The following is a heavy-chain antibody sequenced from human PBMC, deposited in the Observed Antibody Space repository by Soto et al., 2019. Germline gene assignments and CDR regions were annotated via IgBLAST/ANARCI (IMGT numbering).Heavy chain of an antibody. CDR2: ISSNGDTT. D-gene: IGHD3-16*01. CDR1: GFTFSSYA. CDR3: GKDPTGNYVGAFEI. V-gene: IGHV3-23*01. Sequence: EVQVLESGGALVQPGGSLGLSCAASGFTFSSYAMSWVRQAPGRGLEWVSGISSNGDTTYYIDSVKGRFTISRDNFKNTMYLQMNSLRADDTAIYYCGKDPTGNYVGAFEIWGQGTMVTVSS. J-gene: IGHJ3*02.